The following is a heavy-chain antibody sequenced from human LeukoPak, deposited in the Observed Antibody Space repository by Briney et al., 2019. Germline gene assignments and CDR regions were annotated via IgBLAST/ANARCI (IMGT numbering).Heavy chain of an antibody. Sequence: PGGSLRLSCAASGFTFDDYAMHWVRQAPGKGLEWVSGISWNSGSIGYADSVKGRFTISRDNAKNSLYLQMNSLRAEDTAFYYCAKDKGSGSYHFDYWGQGTLVTVSS. CDR2: ISWNSGSI. V-gene: IGHV3-9*01. J-gene: IGHJ4*02. CDR3: AKDKGSGSYHFDY. D-gene: IGHD3-10*01. CDR1: GFTFDDYA.